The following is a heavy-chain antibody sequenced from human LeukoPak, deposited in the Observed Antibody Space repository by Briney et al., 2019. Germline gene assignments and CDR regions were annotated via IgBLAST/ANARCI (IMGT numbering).Heavy chain of an antibody. V-gene: IGHV5-51*01. J-gene: IGHJ4*02. CDR1: GYSFTSYW. Sequence: GESLKISCQGSGYSFTSYWIGWVRQMPGEGLEWMGIIYPGDSDTRYSPSFQGQVTISADKSISTAYLQWSSLKASDTAMYYCARLRVSVDDYFDYWGQGTLVTVSS. CDR3: ARLRVSVDDYFDY. D-gene: IGHD6-6*01. CDR2: IYPGDSDT.